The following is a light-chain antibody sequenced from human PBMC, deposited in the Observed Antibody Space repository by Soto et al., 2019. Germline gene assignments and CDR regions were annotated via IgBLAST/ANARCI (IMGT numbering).Light chain of an antibody. CDR1: QGISIW. Sequence: IRVTQSPSSLSAAVGDRVTITCRASQGISIWLAWYQQKPGKAPRLLVYQASHLERGVPSRFSGSGSGTEFSLTISSLQPDDRATYYCQEYGDFYRTFGQGTKVE. CDR3: QEYGDFYRT. V-gene: IGKV1-5*03. J-gene: IGKJ1*01. CDR2: QAS.